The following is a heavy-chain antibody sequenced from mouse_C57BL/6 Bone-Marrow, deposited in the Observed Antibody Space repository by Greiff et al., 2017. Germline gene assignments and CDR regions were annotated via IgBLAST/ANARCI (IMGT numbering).Heavy chain of an antibody. J-gene: IGHJ4*01. D-gene: IGHD2-1*01. CDR3: AREDGNYVGYAMDY. CDR2: IDPSDSYT. CDR1: GYTFTSYW. V-gene: IGHV1-69*01. Sequence: VQLQQPGAELVMPGASVKLSCKASGYTFTSYWMHWVKQRPGQGLEWIGEIDPSDSYTNYNQKFKGKSTLTVDKSSSTAYMQLSSLTSEDSAVYYCAREDGNYVGYAMDYWGQGTSVTVSS.